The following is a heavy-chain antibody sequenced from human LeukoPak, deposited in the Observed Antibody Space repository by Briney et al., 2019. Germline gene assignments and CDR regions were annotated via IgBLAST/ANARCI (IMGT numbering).Heavy chain of an antibody. CDR2: IIPILGIA. D-gene: IGHD1-26*01. CDR3: ARLVGGADGVPDYYGMDV. Sequence: GASVKVSCKASGGTFSSYAINGVRPAPGQGLEWMGRIIPILGIANYARKFQGRVTITADKSTSTAYMELSSLRSEDTAVYYCARLVGGADGVPDYYGMDVWGQGTTVTVSS. J-gene: IGHJ6*02. V-gene: IGHV1-69*04. CDR1: GGTFSSYA.